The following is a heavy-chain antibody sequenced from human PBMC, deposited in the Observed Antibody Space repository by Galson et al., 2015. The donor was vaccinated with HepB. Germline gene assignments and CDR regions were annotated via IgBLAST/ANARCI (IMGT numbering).Heavy chain of an antibody. CDR1: GFTFTNYA. CDR2: IIAIGTST. V-gene: IGHV3-23*05. J-gene: IGHJ4*02. D-gene: IGHD3-16*01. CDR3: AKDYADKLMTSETAALFEY. Sequence: SLRLSCATSGFTFTNYAMSWVRQAPGKGLEWVSGIIAIGTSTHYADSVKGGFTISRDNSKNTIYLQMNSLRAEDSAVYYCAKDYADKLMTSETAALFEYWGQGALVTVSS.